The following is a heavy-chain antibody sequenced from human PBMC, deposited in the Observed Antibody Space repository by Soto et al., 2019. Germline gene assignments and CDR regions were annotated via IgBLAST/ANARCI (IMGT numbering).Heavy chain of an antibody. Sequence: SETLSLTCTVSSGSISSTIYSWDWIRQPPGKGLEWIGSIFYSGSTYYNPSLKSRVTISVDTSKNQFSLTLTSVTAADTAVYYCARRTDYGDYAFDYWGQGTLVTVSS. CDR1: SGSISSTIYS. J-gene: IGHJ4*02. D-gene: IGHD4-17*01. V-gene: IGHV4-39*01. CDR3: ARRTDYGDYAFDY. CDR2: IFYSGST.